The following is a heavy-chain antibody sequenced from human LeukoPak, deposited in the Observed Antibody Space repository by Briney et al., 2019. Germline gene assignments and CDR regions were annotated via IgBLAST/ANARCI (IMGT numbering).Heavy chain of an antibody. Sequence: GGSLRLSCAASGFTFSSYGMHWVRQAPGKGLEWVAFIRYDGSNNYYADSAKGRFTISSDNSKNMLYLQMNSLRAEETAVYYCASRMVYVSRGALDIWGQGTMVTVSS. CDR3: ASRMVYVSRGALDI. D-gene: IGHD2-8*01. J-gene: IGHJ3*02. CDR2: IRYDGSNN. V-gene: IGHV3-30*02. CDR1: GFTFSSYG.